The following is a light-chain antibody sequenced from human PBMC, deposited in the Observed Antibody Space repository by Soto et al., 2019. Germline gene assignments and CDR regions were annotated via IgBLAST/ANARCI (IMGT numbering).Light chain of an antibody. J-gene: IGKJ1*01. CDR1: HSIANY. Sequence: DVQMTHSPSSLSASVGDRVTITCRASHSIANYLNWYQQRPGKAPKLLIYGASTLHSGVPSNFSGSGSGTDFTLTISGLQLEDFATYYCQQSFTTPRTFGQGTKVDIK. CDR2: GAS. CDR3: QQSFTTPRT. V-gene: IGKV1-39*01.